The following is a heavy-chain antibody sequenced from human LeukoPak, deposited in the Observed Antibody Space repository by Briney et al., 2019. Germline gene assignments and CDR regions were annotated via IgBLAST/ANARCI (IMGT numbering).Heavy chain of an antibody. V-gene: IGHV3-23*01. CDR3: ATEGGPPIERY. D-gene: IGHD2-15*01. CDR2: IGGRTDTT. J-gene: IGHJ4*02. CDR1: GFTFSIYA. Sequence: GGSLRLSCAASGFTFSIYAMSWVRQAPGKGLGWVSAIGGRTDTTYYADSVKGRFTISRDNSKNTLFLQMNSLRAEDTAVYYCATEGGPPIERYWGQGTLVTVSS.